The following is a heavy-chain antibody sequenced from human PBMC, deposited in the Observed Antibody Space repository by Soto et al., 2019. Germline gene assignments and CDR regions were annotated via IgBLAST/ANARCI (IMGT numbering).Heavy chain of an antibody. CDR2: ISAGGGGT. J-gene: IGHJ4*02. V-gene: IGHV3-23*01. CDR1: GFTLTRSA. D-gene: IGHD1-1*01. CDR3: AKEDGGTWIDH. Sequence: PGGSLRLSFAGSGFTLTRSAVSWVRQAPGKGLEWVSGISAGGGGTYYADSVKGRFTISRDNSRNTLFLQLNSLRAEDTAVYYCAKEDGGTWIDHWGQGTLVTVSS.